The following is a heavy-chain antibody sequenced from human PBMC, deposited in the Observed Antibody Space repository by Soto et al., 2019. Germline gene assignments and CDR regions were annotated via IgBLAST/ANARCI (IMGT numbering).Heavy chain of an antibody. Sequence: GTSVKVSCKDSGFTFTSTAVQWVRQARGQRLEWIGWIVVGSGNTNYAQKFQERVTITRDMSTSTAYMELSSLRSEDTAVYYCAAANILTSYYYYGMDVWGQGTTVTVSS. CDR1: GFTFTSTA. CDR3: AAANILTSYYYYGMDV. CDR2: IVVGSGNT. J-gene: IGHJ6*02. D-gene: IGHD2-8*01. V-gene: IGHV1-58*01.